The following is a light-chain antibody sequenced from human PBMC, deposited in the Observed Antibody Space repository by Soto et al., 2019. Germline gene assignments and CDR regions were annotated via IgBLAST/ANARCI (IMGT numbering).Light chain of an antibody. J-gene: IGKJ1*01. V-gene: IGKV1-5*03. CDR2: KAS. CDR1: QSISVW. CDR3: QHYNSYSEA. Sequence: DIQMTQSPSTLSAPVGASAPMTWRASQSISVWLAWYQQKAGKAPNLLIYKASRLESGVPSRFSGSGSETEFTLTISGLQPGDSATYYCQHYNSYSEAFGQGTKVDIK.